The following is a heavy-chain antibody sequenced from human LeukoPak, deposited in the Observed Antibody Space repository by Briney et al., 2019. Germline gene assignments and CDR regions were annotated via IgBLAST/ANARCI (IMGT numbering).Heavy chain of an antibody. J-gene: IGHJ3*02. V-gene: IGHV1-69*13. CDR1: GGTFSSYA. Sequence: SVKVSCKASGGTFSSYAISWVRQAPGQGLEWMGGIIPIFGTANYAQKFRGRVTITADESTSTAYMELSSLRSEDTAVYYCATPEPTRTYYDFWSGYEYDAFDIWGQGTMVTVSS. D-gene: IGHD3-3*01. CDR2: IIPIFGTA. CDR3: ATPEPTRTYYDFWSGYEYDAFDI.